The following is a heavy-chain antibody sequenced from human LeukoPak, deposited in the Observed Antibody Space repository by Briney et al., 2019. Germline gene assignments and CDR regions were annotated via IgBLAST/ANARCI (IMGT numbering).Heavy chain of an antibody. Sequence: PGGSLRLSCAASGFTFSNAWMNWVRQAPGKGLEWAGRIKSTTDGGTTDSAAPVKGRFTISRDDSKNTLYLQMDSLKTEDTAVYYCSTGGRRESDSSGFYLFYYGMDVWGQGTTVTVSS. CDR1: GFTFSNAW. D-gene: IGHD3-22*01. CDR2: IKSTTDGGTT. V-gene: IGHV3-15*01. CDR3: STGGRRESDSSGFYLFYYGMDV. J-gene: IGHJ6*02.